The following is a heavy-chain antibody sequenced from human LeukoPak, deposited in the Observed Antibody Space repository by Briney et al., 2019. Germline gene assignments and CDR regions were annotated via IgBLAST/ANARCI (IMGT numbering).Heavy chain of an antibody. J-gene: IGHJ4*02. Sequence: SETLSLTCTVSGGSISSSSYYWGWIRQPPGKGLEWIGSIYYSGSTYYNPSLKSRVTISVDTSKNQFSLKLSSVTAADTAVYYCARDNETRDYWGQGTLVTVSS. CDR3: ARDNETRDY. V-gene: IGHV4-39*07. CDR2: IYYSGST. D-gene: IGHD2-8*01. CDR1: GGSISSSSYY.